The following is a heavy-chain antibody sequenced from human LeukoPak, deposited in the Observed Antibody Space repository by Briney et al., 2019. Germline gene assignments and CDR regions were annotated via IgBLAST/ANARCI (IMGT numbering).Heavy chain of an antibody. V-gene: IGHV1-2*02. CDR3: ARVVGPRNRFET. Sequence: ASVKVSCKASGYTFTGYYMHWVRQAPGQGLEWMGWINANSGDTNYAQKFQGRVTMTRDTSISTAYMELSRLRSDDTAVYYCARVVGPRNRFETSGQGTLVTASS. J-gene: IGHJ5*02. CDR2: INANSGDT. CDR1: GYTFTGYY. D-gene: IGHD1-26*01.